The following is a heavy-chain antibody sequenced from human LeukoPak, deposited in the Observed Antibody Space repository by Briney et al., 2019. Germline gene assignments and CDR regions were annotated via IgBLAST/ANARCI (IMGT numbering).Heavy chain of an antibody. Sequence: SETLSLTCTVSGYSISSGYYWGWIRQPPGKGLEWIGSIYHSGSTYYNPSLKSRVTISVDTSKNQFSLKLSSVTAAGTAVYYCARDVAYYDSTGHPIGYMDVWGKGTTVTVSS. D-gene: IGHD3-22*01. CDR3: ARDVAYYDSTGHPIGYMDV. J-gene: IGHJ6*03. CDR1: GYSISSGYY. V-gene: IGHV4-38-2*02. CDR2: IYHSGST.